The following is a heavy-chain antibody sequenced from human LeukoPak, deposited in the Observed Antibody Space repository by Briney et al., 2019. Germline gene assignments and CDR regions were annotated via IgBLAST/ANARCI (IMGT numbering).Heavy chain of an antibody. D-gene: IGHD1-14*01. CDR3: ATPGPEGQDAFDI. CDR1: GFTFSSYS. CDR2: ISSSSSYI. Sequence: KPGXSLRLSCAASGFTFSSYSMNWVRQAPGKGLEWVSSISSSSSYIYYADSVKGRFTISRDNAKNSLYLQMNSLRAEDTAVYYCATPGPEGQDAFDIWGQGTMVTVSS. V-gene: IGHV3-21*01. J-gene: IGHJ3*02.